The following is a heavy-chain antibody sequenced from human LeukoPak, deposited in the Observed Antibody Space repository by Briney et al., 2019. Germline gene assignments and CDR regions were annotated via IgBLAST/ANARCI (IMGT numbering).Heavy chain of an antibody. CDR1: GFTSSDYA. J-gene: IGHJ5*02. CDR3: ANSRGYGSGNL. D-gene: IGHD3-10*01. CDR2: ISGTADRT. Sequence: GGSLRLSCVASGFTSSDYAMSWVRQAPGKGLEWVSAISGTADRTYYVGSVKGRFTVSRDNSKNMVYLQMSGLRTEDTAVYYCANSRGYGSGNLWGQGTLVTVSS. V-gene: IGHV3-23*01.